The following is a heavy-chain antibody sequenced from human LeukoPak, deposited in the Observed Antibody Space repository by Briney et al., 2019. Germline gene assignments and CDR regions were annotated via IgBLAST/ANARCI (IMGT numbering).Heavy chain of an antibody. Sequence: SVKVSCKASGGTFSSYAISWVRQAPGQGLEWMGGIIPIFGTANYAQKFQGRVTITADESTSAAYMELSSLRSEDTAVYYCARAPLRGNNWFDPWGQGTLVTVSS. CDR2: IIPIFGTA. V-gene: IGHV1-69*13. J-gene: IGHJ5*02. CDR1: GGTFSSYA. D-gene: IGHD3-10*01. CDR3: ARAPLRGNNWFDP.